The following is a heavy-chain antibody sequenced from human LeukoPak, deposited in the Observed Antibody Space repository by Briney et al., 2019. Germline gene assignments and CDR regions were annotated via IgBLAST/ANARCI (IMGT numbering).Heavy chain of an antibody. Sequence: ASVKVSCKASGYTFTSYGISWVRQAPGQGLEWMGWISAYNGNTNYAQKLQGRVTMTTDTSTSTAYMELRSLRSDDTAVYYCARVPLGHCTNGVCYTFDYWGQGTLVTVSS. CDR2: ISAYNGNT. V-gene: IGHV1-18*01. CDR3: ARVPLGHCTNGVCYTFDY. CDR1: GYTFTSYG. D-gene: IGHD2-8*01. J-gene: IGHJ4*02.